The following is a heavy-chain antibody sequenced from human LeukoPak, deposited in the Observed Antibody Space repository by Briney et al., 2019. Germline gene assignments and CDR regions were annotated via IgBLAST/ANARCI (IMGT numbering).Heavy chain of an antibody. CDR1: GGTFSSYA. CDR3: ARERGYGSGSYLVDY. J-gene: IGHJ4*02. V-gene: IGHV1-69*04. Sequence: SVKVSCKASGGTFSSYAIRWVRQAPGQGLEWMGRIIPILGIANYAQKFQGRVTITADKSTSTAYMELSSLRSEDTAVYYCARERGYGSGSYLVDYWGQGTLVTVSS. D-gene: IGHD3-10*01. CDR2: IIPILGIA.